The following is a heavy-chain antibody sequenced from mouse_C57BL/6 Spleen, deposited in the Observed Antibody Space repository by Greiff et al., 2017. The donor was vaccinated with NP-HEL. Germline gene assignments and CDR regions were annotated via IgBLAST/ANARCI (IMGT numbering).Heavy chain of an antibody. D-gene: IGHD3-2*02. CDR1: GYTFTSYG. J-gene: IGHJ2*01. CDR2: IYPRSGNT. V-gene: IGHV1-81*01. Sequence: QVQLQQSGAELARPGASVKLSCKASGYTFTSYGISWVKQRTGQGLEWIGEIYPRSGNTYYNEKFKGKATLTADKSSSTAYMELRSLTSEDSAVYFCARGDSSGYVDYFDYWGQGTTLTVAS. CDR3: ARGDSSGYVDYFDY.